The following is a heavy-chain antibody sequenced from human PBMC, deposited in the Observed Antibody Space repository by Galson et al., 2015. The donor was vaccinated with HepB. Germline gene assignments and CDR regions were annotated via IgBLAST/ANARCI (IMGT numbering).Heavy chain of an antibody. Sequence: SLRLSCAASGFTFSSYSMNWVRQAPGKGLEWVSYISSSSSTIYYADSVKGRFTISRDNAKNSLYLQMNSLRAEDTAVYYCARDGGADCSSTSCYVSDYYYGMDVWGQGTTVTVSS. D-gene: IGHD2-2*01. CDR3: ARDGGADCSSTSCYVSDYYYGMDV. CDR2: ISSSSSTI. CDR1: GFTFSSYS. J-gene: IGHJ6*02. V-gene: IGHV3-48*01.